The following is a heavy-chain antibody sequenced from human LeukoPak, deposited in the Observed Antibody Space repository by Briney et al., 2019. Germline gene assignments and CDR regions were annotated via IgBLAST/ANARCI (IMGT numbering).Heavy chain of an antibody. Sequence: GGSLRLSCAASGFIFSDYYMSWIRQAPGKGLEWVSYISSSSSYTNYADSVKGRFTISRDNAKNSLYLQMNSLRAEDRAVYYCARGHYGMDVWGQGTTVTVSS. CDR1: GFIFSDYY. V-gene: IGHV3-11*06. J-gene: IGHJ6*02. CDR3: ARGHYGMDV. CDR2: ISSSSSYT.